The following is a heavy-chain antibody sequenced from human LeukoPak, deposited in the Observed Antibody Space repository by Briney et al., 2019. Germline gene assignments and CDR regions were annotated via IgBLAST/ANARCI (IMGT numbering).Heavy chain of an antibody. D-gene: IGHD3-16*02. V-gene: IGHV3-30-3*01. Sequence: GGSLRLPCAASGFTFSSYAMHWVRQAPGKGLEWVAVISYDGSNKYYADSVKGRFTISRDNSKNTLYLQMNSLRAEDTAVYYCASGVNYDYVWGSYRPLDYWGQGTLVTVSS. CDR2: ISYDGSNK. CDR3: ASGVNYDYVWGSYRPLDY. J-gene: IGHJ4*02. CDR1: GFTFSSYA.